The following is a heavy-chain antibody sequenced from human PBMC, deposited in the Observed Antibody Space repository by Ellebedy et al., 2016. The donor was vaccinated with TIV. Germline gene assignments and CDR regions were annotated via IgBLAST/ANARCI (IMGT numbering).Heavy chain of an antibody. CDR2: IRLDGGDK. CDR1: RFSFSSYW. Sequence: GESLKISCAASRFSFSSYWMTWVRQAPGKGLELVANIRLDGGDKYYVDSVKGRFTVSSDNAKNSLYLQMTSLRADDTGVYYCATDGSYGDYRTPRHAFVFWGQGTRVTVSS. J-gene: IGHJ3*01. V-gene: IGHV3-7*01. D-gene: IGHD4-17*01. CDR3: ATDGSYGDYRTPRHAFVF.